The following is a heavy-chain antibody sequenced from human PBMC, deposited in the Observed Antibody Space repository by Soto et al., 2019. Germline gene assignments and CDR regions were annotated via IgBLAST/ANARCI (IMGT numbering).Heavy chain of an antibody. CDR3: AREGGSAIFGVDIETGYFDY. CDR1: GYTFTSYG. CDR2: ISAYNGNT. V-gene: IGHV1-18*01. D-gene: IGHD3-3*01. J-gene: IGHJ4*02. Sequence: QVQLVQSGAEVKKPGASVKVSCKASGYTFTSYGISWVRQAPGQGLEWMGWISAYNGNTNYAQKLQGRVTMTTDTSTSTACTERRSLRFDDTAVYNCAREGGSAIFGVDIETGYFDYYGQRTLVTVSS.